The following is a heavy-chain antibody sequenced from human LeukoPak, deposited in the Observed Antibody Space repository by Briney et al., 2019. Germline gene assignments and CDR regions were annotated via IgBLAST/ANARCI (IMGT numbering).Heavy chain of an antibody. J-gene: IGHJ3*01. V-gene: IGHV1-18*01. CDR3: AIGQGVITWGGADVYDV. Sequence: ASVKVSCKASGNTFTNYGVNWVRQAPGQRPEWMGWFSPYSGDTKHAPKLKGRVTLTVDTLTSTAYMELRTLISDDTATYYCAIGQGVITWGGADVYDVWGQGTTVIVS. CDR1: GNTFTNYG. D-gene: IGHD3-16*01. CDR2: FSPYSGDT.